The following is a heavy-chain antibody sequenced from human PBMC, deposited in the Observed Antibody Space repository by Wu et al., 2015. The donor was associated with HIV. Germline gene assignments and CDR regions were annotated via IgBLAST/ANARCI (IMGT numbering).Heavy chain of an antibody. D-gene: IGHD4-23*01. V-gene: IGHV1-18*01. Sequence: QVQLVQSGPEVKKPGASVKVSCKGFNYTFTTYGITWVRQVPGQGFEWMGWVSPYNGNTNYAQKFQGRVTMTTDTSTTTVHLELRTLRSDDTAVYFCARGVRTPGVDTLDFWGQGTMVTVLQ. CDR1: NYTFTTYG. CDR2: VSPYNGNT. J-gene: IGHJ3*01. CDR3: ARGVRTPGVDTLDF.